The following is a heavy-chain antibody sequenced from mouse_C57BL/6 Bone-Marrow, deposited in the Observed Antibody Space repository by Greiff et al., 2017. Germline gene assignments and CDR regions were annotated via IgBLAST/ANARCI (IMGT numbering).Heavy chain of an antibody. D-gene: IGHD2-1*01. Sequence: QVQLQQSGAELARPGASVKLSCKASGYTFTSYGISWVKQRTGQGLEWIGEIYPRSGNTYYNEKFKGKATLTADKSSSTAYMELRSLTSEDSAVYYCARRGGIYYGNYEAMDYWGQGTSVTVSS. CDR1: GYTFTSYG. V-gene: IGHV1-81*01. CDR3: ARRGGIYYGNYEAMDY. CDR2: IYPRSGNT. J-gene: IGHJ4*01.